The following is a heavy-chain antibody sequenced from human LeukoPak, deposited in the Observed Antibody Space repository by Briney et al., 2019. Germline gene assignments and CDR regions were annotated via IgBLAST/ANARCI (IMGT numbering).Heavy chain of an antibody. CDR1: GYIFTSYG. Sequence: SVKVSCKASGYIFTSYGISWVRQAPGQGLEWMGGIIPIFGTANYAQNFQGRVTLTADEATNTAYMELNRLRSDDTAVYYCTRDAGDYGGSGSYPDYWGQGTLVTVSS. D-gene: IGHD3-10*01. J-gene: IGHJ4*02. CDR2: IIPIFGTA. CDR3: TRDAGDYGGSGSYPDY. V-gene: IGHV1-69*13.